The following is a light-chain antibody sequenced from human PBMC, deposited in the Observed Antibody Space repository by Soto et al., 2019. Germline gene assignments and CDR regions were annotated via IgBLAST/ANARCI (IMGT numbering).Light chain of an antibody. J-gene: IGKJ3*01. Sequence: DTPMTQSPSTLSASVGDRVTITCRASQTINKYLAWYQQKPGKAPKLLIYAASSLESGVPSRFSGSGSGTEFTLTISSLQPDDFATYYCQQYNGNFGPGTKVDIQ. CDR3: QQYNGN. V-gene: IGKV1-5*01. CDR2: AAS. CDR1: QTINKY.